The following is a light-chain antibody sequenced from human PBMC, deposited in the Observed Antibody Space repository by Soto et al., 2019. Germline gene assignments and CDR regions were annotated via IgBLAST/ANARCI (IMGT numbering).Light chain of an antibody. CDR2: DVD. J-gene: IGLJ2*01. CDR3: CSYSGSSTIVV. CDR1: SSDVGGYNF. V-gene: IGLV2-14*03. Sequence: QSALTQPASVSGSPGQSITISCTGTSSDVGGYNFVSWYQQHPGKAPRLMIFDVDNRPSGASTRFSGSKSGNTGCLSISGLQDEDEADYYCCSYSGSSTIVVFGGGTNLTVL.